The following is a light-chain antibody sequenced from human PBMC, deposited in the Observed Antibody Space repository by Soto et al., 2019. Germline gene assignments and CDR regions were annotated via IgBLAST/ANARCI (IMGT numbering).Light chain of an antibody. CDR3: RSYAGSSTQYV. J-gene: IGLJ1*01. CDR2: EGS. Sequence: QSALTQPASVSGSPGQSITISCTGTSSDVGSYNLVSWYQQHPGKAPKLMIYEGSKRPSGVSNRFSGSKSGNTASLTISGLQAEDEADYYCRSYAGSSTQYVFGTGTKLTVL. V-gene: IGLV2-23*01. CDR1: SSDVGSYNL.